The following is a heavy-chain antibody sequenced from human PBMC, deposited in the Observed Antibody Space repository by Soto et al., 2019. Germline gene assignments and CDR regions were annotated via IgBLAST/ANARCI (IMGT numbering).Heavy chain of an antibody. CDR1: GGSISSGGYS. CDR3: ARGYYGSGSYYNVGYGMDV. CDR2: IYHSGST. D-gene: IGHD3-10*01. V-gene: IGHV4-30-2*01. Sequence: SETLSLTCAVSGGSISSGGYSWSWIRQPPGKGLEWIGYIYHSGSTYYNPSLKSRVTISVDRSKNQFSLKLSSVTAAGTAVYYCARGYYGSGSYYNVGYGMDVWGQGTTVTVSS. J-gene: IGHJ6*02.